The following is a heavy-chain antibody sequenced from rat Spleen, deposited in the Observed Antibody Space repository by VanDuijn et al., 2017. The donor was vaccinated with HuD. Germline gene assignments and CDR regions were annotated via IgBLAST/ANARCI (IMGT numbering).Heavy chain of an antibody. CDR1: GFTFSNYG. V-gene: IGHV5-27*01. CDR2: ISTAGINT. J-gene: IGHJ2*01. D-gene: IGHD1-12*02. CDR3: TTDSYFDGTYYPGGFDY. Sequence: EVQLVESGGGFVQPGRSLKLSCAASGFTFSNYGMAWVCQAPTKGLEWVAYISTAGINTYYRDSVRGRFTISRDNAKSALYLQMDSLRSEDTATYYCTTDSYFDGTYYPGGFDYWGQGVMVTVSS.